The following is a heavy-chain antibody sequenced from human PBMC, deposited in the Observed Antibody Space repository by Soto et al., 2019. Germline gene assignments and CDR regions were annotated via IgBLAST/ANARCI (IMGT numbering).Heavy chain of an antibody. CDR1: TYAFTGYY. J-gene: IGHJ6*02. V-gene: IGHV1-2*02. Sequence: ASVKVSCKASTYAFTGYYIHWVRQAPGQGLEWMGWINPNTGGTNYAQKFQGRVTMTRDTSTRTAYMELSRLTSDDTAVYYCARDRGDLYSSTLYYYYYGMDVWGQGTTVTVSS. CDR3: ARDRGDLYSSTLYYYYYGMDV. D-gene: IGHD6-19*01. CDR2: INPNTGGT.